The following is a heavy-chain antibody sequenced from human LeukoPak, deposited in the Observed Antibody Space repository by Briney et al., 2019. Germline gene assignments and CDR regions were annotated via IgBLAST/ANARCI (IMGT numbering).Heavy chain of an antibody. V-gene: IGHV1-18*01. CDR3: ARDNGGAYYFDSSAYYHNDAFDI. Sequence: GASVKVSCKASGYTFTSFGINWVRQAPGQGLEWMGWISARNVNTNYAQKFQGRVTMTTDTSTSTDHMELRSLRSDDTAVYYCARDNGGAYYFDSSAYYHNDAFDIWGQGTMVTVSS. D-gene: IGHD3-22*01. J-gene: IGHJ3*02. CDR1: GYTFTSFG. CDR2: ISARNVNT.